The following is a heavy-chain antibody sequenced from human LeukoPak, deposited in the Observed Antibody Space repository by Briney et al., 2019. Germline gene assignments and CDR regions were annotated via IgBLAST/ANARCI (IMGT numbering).Heavy chain of an antibody. CDR2: ISAGSGNT. CDR1: GFTFSTYA. Sequence: GGSLRLSCAASGFTFSTYAMSWVRQAPGKGLEWVSTISAGSGNTYYADSVKGRFTISRDNSKNTLYLQMNSLRAEDTAVYYCAKGLGWPKGIDYWGQGTLVTVSS. CDR3: AKGLGWPKGIDY. V-gene: IGHV3-23*01. D-gene: IGHD7-27*01. J-gene: IGHJ4*02.